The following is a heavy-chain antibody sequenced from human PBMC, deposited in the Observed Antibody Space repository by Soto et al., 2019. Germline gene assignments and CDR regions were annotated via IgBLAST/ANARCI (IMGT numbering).Heavy chain of an antibody. CDR3: ARDPHDYGDSALDY. CDR1: GYTFTGYY. CDR2: INPNSGGT. J-gene: IGHJ4*02. D-gene: IGHD4-17*01. V-gene: IGHV1-2*04. Sequence: QVQLVQSGAEVKKPGASVKVSCKASGYTFTGYYMHWVRQAPGQGLEWMGWINPNSGGTNHAQKFQGWVTMTRDTSISTAYMELSRLRSDDTAVYYCARDPHDYGDSALDYWGQGTLVTVSS.